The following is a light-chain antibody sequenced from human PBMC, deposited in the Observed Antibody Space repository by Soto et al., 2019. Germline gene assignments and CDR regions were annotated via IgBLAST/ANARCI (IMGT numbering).Light chain of an antibody. CDR1: QSVSSNY. Sequence: EIVLTQSPGTLYLSPGERATLSCRASQSVSSNYLGWYQQKPGQAPRLLIYGASSRATGIPDRFSGSGSGTGFTLTISRLEPEDFAVFYCQQYGSSPWTFVQGTKVEIK. J-gene: IGKJ1*01. CDR2: GAS. V-gene: IGKV3-20*01. CDR3: QQYGSSPWT.